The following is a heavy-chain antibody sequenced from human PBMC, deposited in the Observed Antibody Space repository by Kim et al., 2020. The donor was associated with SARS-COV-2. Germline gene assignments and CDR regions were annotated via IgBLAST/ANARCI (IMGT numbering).Heavy chain of an antibody. J-gene: IGHJ4*02. Sequence: YTNDADSVKGRFTISRDNAKNSLYLQMNSLRAEDTAVYYCATGADRQGGYWGQGTLVTVSS. V-gene: IGHV3-11*03. CDR3: ATGADRQGGY. CDR2: YT. D-gene: IGHD3-10*01.